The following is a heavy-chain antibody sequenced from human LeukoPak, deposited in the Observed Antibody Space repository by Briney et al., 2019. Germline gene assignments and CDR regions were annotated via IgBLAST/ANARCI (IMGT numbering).Heavy chain of an antibody. D-gene: IGHD4-17*01. CDR1: GGSINGYY. Sequence: SETLSLTCTVSGGSINGYYWTWIRQPPWKGLEWIGYISDSGSTNYNPSLKSRVTMSVDSSNTEFSLRLNSVTAADTAVYYCARVFRGAVTSNWFAPWGQGTLVTVSS. CDR2: ISDSGST. J-gene: IGHJ5*02. CDR3: ARVFRGAVTSNWFAP. V-gene: IGHV4-59*01.